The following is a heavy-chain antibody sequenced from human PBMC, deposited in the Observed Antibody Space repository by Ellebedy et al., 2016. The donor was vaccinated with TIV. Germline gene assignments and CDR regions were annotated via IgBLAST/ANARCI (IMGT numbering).Heavy chain of an antibody. CDR1: GFTFSTYS. Sequence: GGSLRLXXAASGFTFSTYSFHWVRQAPGKGLEWVAFISYDGTTKNYADSVMGRFTVSSDMSNNAVFLQMNTLRSGDTAVYFCVRDQLGHCTTSSCFAFAHWGQGALVTVSS. J-gene: IGHJ4*02. CDR2: ISYDGTTK. V-gene: IGHV3-30-3*01. CDR3: VRDQLGHCTTSSCFAFAH. D-gene: IGHD2-2*01.